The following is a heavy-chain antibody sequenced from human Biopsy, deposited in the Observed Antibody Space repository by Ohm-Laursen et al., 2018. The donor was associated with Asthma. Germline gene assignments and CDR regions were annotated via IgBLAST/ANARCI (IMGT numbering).Heavy chain of an antibody. V-gene: IGHV3-23*01. Sequence: SLRLSCSASGSTFSSYAMSWVRQAPGKGLEWVSAISGSGGSTYYADSVKGRFTISRDNSKNTLYLQMNSLRAEDTAVYYCAKDKRYSGSYFDYWGQGTLVTASS. CDR1: GSTFSSYA. CDR2: ISGSGGST. D-gene: IGHD1-26*01. CDR3: AKDKRYSGSYFDY. J-gene: IGHJ4*02.